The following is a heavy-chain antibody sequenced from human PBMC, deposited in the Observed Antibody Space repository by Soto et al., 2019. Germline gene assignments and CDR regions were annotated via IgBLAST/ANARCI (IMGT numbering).Heavy chain of an antibody. CDR3: ARDKYDILTGYSIGSSYYGMDV. CDR2: ISAYNSKT. CDR1: GYTFTSYG. Sequence: GASVKVSCKASGYTFTSYGISWVRQAPGQGLEWMGWISAYNSKTNYAQKLQGRVTMTTDTSTSTAYMELRSLRSDDTAVYYCARDKYDILTGYSIGSSYYGMDVWGQGTTVTVSS. V-gene: IGHV1-18*01. D-gene: IGHD3-9*01. J-gene: IGHJ6*02.